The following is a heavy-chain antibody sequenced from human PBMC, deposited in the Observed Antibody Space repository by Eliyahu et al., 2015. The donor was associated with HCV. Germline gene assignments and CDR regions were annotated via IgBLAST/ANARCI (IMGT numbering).Heavy chain of an antibody. V-gene: IGHV3-48*02. D-gene: IGHD3-3*01. J-gene: IGHJ6*02. CDR1: GXSFXXYX. CDR3: ARDHEDYDFWSGGSDGMDV. CDR2: ISFSSSYV. Sequence: EVQLVESGGGLVQPGGSLRLSCAASGXSFXXYXXTWVRQAPGKGLEWVSYISFSSSYVYYADSVKGRFTISRDNAKNSLYLQMNSLRDEDTAVYYCARDHEDYDFWSGGSDGMDVWGQGTTVTVSS.